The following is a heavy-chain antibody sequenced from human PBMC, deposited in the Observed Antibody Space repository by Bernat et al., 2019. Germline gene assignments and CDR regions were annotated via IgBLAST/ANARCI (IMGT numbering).Heavy chain of an antibody. D-gene: IGHD2-2*01. Sequence: QLQLQESGPGLVKPSETLSLTCTVSGGSISSSSYYWGWIRQPPGKGLEWIGSIYYSGSTYYNPSLKSRVTISVDTSKNQYSLKLSSVTAADTAVYYCARQHCSSTSCYVGAYYYGMDVWGQGTTVTVPS. CDR3: ARQHCSSTSCYVGAYYYGMDV. CDR2: IYYSGST. CDR1: GGSISSSSYY. J-gene: IGHJ6*02. V-gene: IGHV4-39*01.